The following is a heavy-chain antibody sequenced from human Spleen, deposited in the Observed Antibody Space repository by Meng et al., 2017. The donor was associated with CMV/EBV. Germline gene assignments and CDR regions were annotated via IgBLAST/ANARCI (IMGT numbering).Heavy chain of an antibody. V-gene: IGHV3-23*01. CDR1: GFTFSSCA. Sequence: LRLSCAASGFTFSSCAMSWVRQAPGKGLEWVSAISGSGGSTYYADSVKGRFTISRDNSKNTLYLQMNSLRAEDTAVYYCEARDGYNPDWGQGTLVTVSS. CDR2: ISGSGGST. CDR3: EARDGYNPD. D-gene: IGHD5-24*01. J-gene: IGHJ4*02.